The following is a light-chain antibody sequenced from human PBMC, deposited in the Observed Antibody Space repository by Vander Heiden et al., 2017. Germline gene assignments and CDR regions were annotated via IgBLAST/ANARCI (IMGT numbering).Light chain of an antibody. CDR2: AAS. Sequence: EVVLTQSPDTLSLSPGERATPSCRASESVARRDFAWYQQKPGQAPRLLIYAASARATGDPDTFSGSASGTDFTLSISRLEPEEFAVYYCQQYGGSPLITFGQGTRLEIK. CDR3: QQYGGSPLIT. CDR1: ESVARRD. J-gene: IGKJ5*01. V-gene: IGKV3-20*01.